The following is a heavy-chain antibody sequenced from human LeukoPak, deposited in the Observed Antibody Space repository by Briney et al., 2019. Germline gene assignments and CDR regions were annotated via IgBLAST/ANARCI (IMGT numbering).Heavy chain of an antibody. CDR3: ARGGSGSYGGGFDY. V-gene: IGHV3-33*01. J-gene: IGHJ4*02. CDR2: IWYDGSNK. CDR1: GFTFSSYG. Sequence: GGSLRLSCAASGFTFSSYGMHWVRQAPGKGLEWVAVIWYDGSNKYYADSVKGRFTISRDNSKNTLYLQMNSLRAEDTAVYDCARGGSGSYGGGFDYWGQGTLVTVSS. D-gene: IGHD1-26*01.